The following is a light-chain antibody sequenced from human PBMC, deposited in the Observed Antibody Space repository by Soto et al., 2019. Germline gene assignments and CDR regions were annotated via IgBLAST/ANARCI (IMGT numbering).Light chain of an antibody. CDR1: QSVSSN. CDR2: GAS. Sequence: EIGRTQSPATLSVSPGERATLSCRASQSVSSNLAWYQQKPGQAPRLLIYGASTRATGIPARFSGSGSGTEFTLTISSLQSEDFAVYYCQQYNNWPRTFGQGTKVEIK. V-gene: IGKV3-15*01. CDR3: QQYNNWPRT. J-gene: IGKJ1*01.